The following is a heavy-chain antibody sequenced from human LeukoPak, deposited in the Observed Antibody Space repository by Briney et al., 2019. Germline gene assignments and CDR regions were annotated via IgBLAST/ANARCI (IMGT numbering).Heavy chain of an antibody. J-gene: IGHJ4*02. CDR3: AQGRAAFY. CDR1: GGSISSGGYS. V-gene: IGHV4-30-4*07. D-gene: IGHD6-25*01. CDR2: IYYSGST. Sequence: PSETLSLTCAVSGGSISSGGYSWSWIRQPPGKGLEWIGYIYYSGSTYYNPSLKSRVTISVDTSKNQFSLKLNSVTAADTAVYYSAQGRAAFYWGQGTLVTVSS.